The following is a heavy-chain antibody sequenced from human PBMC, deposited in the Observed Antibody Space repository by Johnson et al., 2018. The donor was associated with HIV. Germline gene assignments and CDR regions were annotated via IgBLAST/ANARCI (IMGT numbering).Heavy chain of an antibody. D-gene: IGHD3-10*01. Sequence: VQLVESGGGLVQPGGSLRLSCVASGFTFSSYWMSWVRQAPGKGLEWVANINQDGSEKYYVDYVKGRLTIHSDNAKNSLFLQIKSLRAEDTAVDYCARAQGVLVWFRELLFDAFDIWGQGTMVTVSS. CDR3: ARAQGVLVWFRELLFDAFDI. CDR1: GFTFSSYW. CDR2: INQDGSEK. V-gene: IGHV3-7*05. J-gene: IGHJ3*02.